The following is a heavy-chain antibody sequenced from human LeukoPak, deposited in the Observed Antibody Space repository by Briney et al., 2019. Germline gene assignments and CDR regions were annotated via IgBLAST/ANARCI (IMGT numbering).Heavy chain of an antibody. Sequence: KAGESLKISCKGSGYSFTSYWIGWVRQMPGKGLEWMGIIYPGDSDTRYSPSFQGQVTISADKSISTAYLQWSSLKASDTAMYYCARSPGSSGWGGAFDIWGQGTMVTVSS. J-gene: IGHJ3*02. D-gene: IGHD6-19*01. V-gene: IGHV5-51*01. CDR3: ARSPGSSGWGGAFDI. CDR2: IYPGDSDT. CDR1: GYSFTSYW.